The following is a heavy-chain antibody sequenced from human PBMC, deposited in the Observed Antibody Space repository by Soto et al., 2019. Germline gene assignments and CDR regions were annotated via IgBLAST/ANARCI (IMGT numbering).Heavy chain of an antibody. J-gene: IGHJ6*02. CDR1: GGTFSSYA. CDR3: ARDGDEYSSIWYVSIYYYGMDV. CDR2: ITPIFGTA. Sequence: QVQVVQSGAEVKKPGSSVKVSCKASGGTFSSYAISWVRQAPGQGLEWMGGITPIFGTANYAQKFQGRVTITADESTSTAYMELSSLRSEDTAVYYCARDGDEYSSIWYVSIYYYGMDVWGQGTTVTVSS. V-gene: IGHV1-69*12. D-gene: IGHD6-13*01.